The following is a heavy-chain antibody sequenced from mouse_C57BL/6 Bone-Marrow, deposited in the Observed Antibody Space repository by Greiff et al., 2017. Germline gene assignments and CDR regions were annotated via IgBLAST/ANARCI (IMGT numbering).Heavy chain of an antibody. V-gene: IGHV1-56*01. CDR1: GYTFTSYW. J-gene: IGHJ1*03. CDR2: IFPGSGST. CDR3: ARRYGNYFYLYFDV. D-gene: IGHD2-1*01. Sequence: QVQLQQSGPELVRPWASVKISCKAPGYTFTSYWMQWVRQRPGQGLEWIGEIFPGSGSTYYNEKFKGKATLTVDTSSSTAYMQLSSLTSEDSAVYFCARRYGNYFYLYFDVWGTETTVTVSS.